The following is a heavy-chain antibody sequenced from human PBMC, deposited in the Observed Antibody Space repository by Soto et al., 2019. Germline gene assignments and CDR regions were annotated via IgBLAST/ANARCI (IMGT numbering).Heavy chain of an antibody. CDR1: GFTFSGSA. CDR2: IRSKANSYAT. D-gene: IGHD2-2*01. V-gene: IGHV3-73*02. J-gene: IGHJ4*02. CDR3: TCDCSSTSCRLGI. Sequence: EVQLVESGGGLVQPGGSLKLSCAASGFTFSGSAMHWVRQASGKGLEWVGRIRSKANSYATTYAASVTGRFTISRDDSKNTAYLQMSSLNTEDTAIYYCTCDCSSTSCRLGIWGQGTMVTVSS.